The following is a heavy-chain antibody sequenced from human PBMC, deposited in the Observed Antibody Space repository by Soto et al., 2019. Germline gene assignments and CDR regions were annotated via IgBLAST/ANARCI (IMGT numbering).Heavy chain of an antibody. V-gene: IGHV3-23*01. Sequence: SLRLSCAASGFTFSSYAMGWVRQGPGKGLEWVAVVSIGGSTHYADSVRGRFTISRDNSKNTLSLQMNGLTAEDTAVYFCAKRRGAGGHFDYCGQGALVTVSS. CDR3: AKRRGAGGHFDY. D-gene: IGHD2-15*01. CDR1: GFTFSSYA. CDR2: VSIGGST. J-gene: IGHJ4*02.